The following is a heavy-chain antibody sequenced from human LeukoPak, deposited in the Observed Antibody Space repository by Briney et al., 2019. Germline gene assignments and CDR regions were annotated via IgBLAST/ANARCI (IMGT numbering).Heavy chain of an antibody. D-gene: IGHD3-10*01. Sequence: GGSLRLSCAASGFTFSIYWMHWVRQAPGKGPVWVSRINSDGSITGYADSVKGRFTISRDNAKNTLFLQMDSLRAEDTAVYYCATYPHPSGGYDSGTYAPFDYWGQGTLVTVSS. CDR1: GFTFSIYW. CDR2: INSDGSIT. V-gene: IGHV3-74*01. J-gene: IGHJ4*02. CDR3: ATYPHPSGGYDSGTYAPFDY.